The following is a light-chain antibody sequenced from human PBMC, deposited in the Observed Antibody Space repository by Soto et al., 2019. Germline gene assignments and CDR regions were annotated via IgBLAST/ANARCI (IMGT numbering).Light chain of an antibody. CDR3: QQYGSSTAT. V-gene: IGKV3-20*01. Sequence: EIVLTQSPGTLSLSPGERATLSCRASQSVSSSYLAGYQQKPGQAPRLLIYGASSRATGIPDRFSGSGPEKDFTLTISRLEPEDFAVYYCQQYGSSTATFGQGTKVEI. CDR2: GAS. CDR1: QSVSSSY. J-gene: IGKJ1*01.